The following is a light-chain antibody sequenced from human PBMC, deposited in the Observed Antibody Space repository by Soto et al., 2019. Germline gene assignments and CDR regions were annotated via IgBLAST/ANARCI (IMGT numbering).Light chain of an antibody. J-gene: IGKJ1*01. V-gene: IGKV3-20*01. CDR1: QSVSSSY. Sequence: EIVLTQSPGTLSLSPGERATLSCRASQSVSSSYLAWYQQKAGQAPGLLIYGASNRATGIPDRFSGSGSGTDFILTISRLEPEDFAVYYCQHYGSSWTFGQGTKVDIK. CDR3: QHYGSSWT. CDR2: GAS.